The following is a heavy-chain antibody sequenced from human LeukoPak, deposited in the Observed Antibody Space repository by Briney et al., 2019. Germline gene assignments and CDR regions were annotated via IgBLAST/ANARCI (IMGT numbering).Heavy chain of an antibody. CDR1: GFTFSSYG. Sequence: GGSLRLSCAASGFTFSSYGMHWVRQAPGKGLEWVSAISGSGGSTYYADSVKGRFTISRDNSKNTLYLQMNSLRAEDTAVYYCAKDFDTGYSSGWPFDYWGQGTLVTVSS. V-gene: IGHV3-23*01. J-gene: IGHJ4*02. CDR2: ISGSGGST. CDR3: AKDFDTGYSSGWPFDY. D-gene: IGHD6-19*01.